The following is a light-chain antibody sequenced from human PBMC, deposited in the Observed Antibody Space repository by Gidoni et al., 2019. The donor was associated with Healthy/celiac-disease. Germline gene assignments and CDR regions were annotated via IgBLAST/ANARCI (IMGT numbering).Light chain of an antibody. CDR2: DAS. Sequence: DIGLTQSPATLSLSPGERATLSCRASQSVSSYLAWYQQKPGQAPMLLIYDASNRATGIPARFSGSGSGTDFTLTISSLEPEDFAVYYCQQRSNWPRLTFGGGTKVEIK. CDR3: QQRSNWPRLT. V-gene: IGKV3-11*01. J-gene: IGKJ4*01. CDR1: QSVSSY.